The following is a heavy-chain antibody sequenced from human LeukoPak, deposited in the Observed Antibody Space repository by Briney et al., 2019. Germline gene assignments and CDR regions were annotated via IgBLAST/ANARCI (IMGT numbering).Heavy chain of an antibody. CDR3: ARSAEDIVVVVAATTAVDV. CDR1: GYTFTSYA. V-gene: IGHV7-4-1*02. J-gene: IGHJ6*04. Sequence: ASVKVSCKASGYTFTSYAMNWVRQAPGQGLEWMGWINTNTGNPTYAQGFTGRFVFSLDTSVSTAYLQISSLKAEDTAVYYCARSAEDIVVVVAATTAVDVWGKGTTVTVSS. D-gene: IGHD2-15*01. CDR2: INTNTGNP.